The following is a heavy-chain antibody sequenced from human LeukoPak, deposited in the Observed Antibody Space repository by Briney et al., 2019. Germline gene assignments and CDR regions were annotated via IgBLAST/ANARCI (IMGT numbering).Heavy chain of an antibody. D-gene: IGHD1-7*01. CDR1: GFTFRSYG. J-gene: IGHJ5*02. CDR2: IWYDGSNT. Sequence: HPGGSLRLSCAASGFTFRSYGMHWVRQAPGKGLEWVARIWYDGSNTYYEASVKGRFTISRDNSKNTLYLQMNSLRAEDTAVYYCAKATAGTTRGEGNWFDPWGQGTLVTVSS. V-gene: IGHV3-30*02. CDR3: AKATAGTTRGEGNWFDP.